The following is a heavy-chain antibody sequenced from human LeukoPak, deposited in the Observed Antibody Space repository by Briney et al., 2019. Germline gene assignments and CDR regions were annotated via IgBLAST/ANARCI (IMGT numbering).Heavy chain of an antibody. V-gene: IGHV4-31*03. CDR1: GGSISSGGYY. Sequence: SETLSLTCTVSGGSISSGGYYWSWIRQHPGKGLEWIGYIYYSGSTYYNPSLKSRVTISVDTSKNQFSLKLSSVTAADTAVYYCAREDSTHCGGDCWNFDYWGQGTLVTVSS. CDR2: IYYSGST. D-gene: IGHD2-21*02. J-gene: IGHJ4*02. CDR3: AREDSTHCGGDCWNFDY.